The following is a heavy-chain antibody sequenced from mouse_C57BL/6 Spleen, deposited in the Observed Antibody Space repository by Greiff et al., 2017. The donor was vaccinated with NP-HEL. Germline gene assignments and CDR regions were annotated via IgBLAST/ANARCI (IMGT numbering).Heavy chain of an antibody. Sequence: VQLQQSGAELVRPGASVTLSCKASGYTFTDYEMHWVKQTPVHGLEWIGAIDPETGGTAYNQKFKGKAILTADKSSSTAYMELRSLTSEDSAVYYCTRDYGSSKASPPWFAYWGQGTLVTVSA. V-gene: IGHV1-15*01. CDR2: IDPETGGT. J-gene: IGHJ3*01. CDR3: TRDYGSSKASPPWFAY. CDR1: GYTFTDYE. D-gene: IGHD1-1*01.